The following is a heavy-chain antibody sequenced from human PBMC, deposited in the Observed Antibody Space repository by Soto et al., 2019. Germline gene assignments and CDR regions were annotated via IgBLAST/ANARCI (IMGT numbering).Heavy chain of an antibody. J-gene: IGHJ4*02. V-gene: IGHV3-15*01. CDR2: IKGSHAGGTT. CDR3: ATEGGYPGSNFCGAY. CDR1: GFTFTKAY. D-gene: IGHD1-26*01. Sequence: EVQLVESGGGLVEPGGSIRLSCIASGFTFTKAYMTWVRQAPGEGLEWVGRIKGSHAGGTTDYATSVKGRFTISRDDSKNTLYLQMNSLKTEYTSVYYCATEGGYPGSNFCGAYWGQGTLVTVSS.